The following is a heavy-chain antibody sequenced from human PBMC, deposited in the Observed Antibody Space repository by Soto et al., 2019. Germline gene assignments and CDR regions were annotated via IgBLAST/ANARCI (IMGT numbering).Heavy chain of an antibody. CDR2: ISVSGGGST. Sequence: GGSLRLSCAASGFTFSSYAMSWVRQAPGKGLEWVSAISVSGGGSTYYADAVEGRFTITRDNSKNTLYLQMNSLRAEDTAVFYCAKEVGYCDPNSYYYYGIDVWGQGTTVTVSS. J-gene: IGHJ6*02. D-gene: IGHD4-17*01. V-gene: IGHV3-23*01. CDR1: GFTFSSYA. CDR3: AKEVGYCDPNSYYYYGIDV.